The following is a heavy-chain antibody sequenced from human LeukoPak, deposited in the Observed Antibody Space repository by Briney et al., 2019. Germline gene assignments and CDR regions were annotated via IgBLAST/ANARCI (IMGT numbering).Heavy chain of an antibody. D-gene: IGHD6-6*01. J-gene: IGHJ6*03. Sequence: GGSLRLSCAGSGFTFSNYSMNWVRQAPGKGLEWVSFISNSGSYISSADSVKGRFTISRDNAKNSLYLQMNSLRAEDTAVYYCARGYSSSSSSLYYYYMDVWGRGATVTVSS. CDR2: ISNSGSYI. CDR3: ARGYSSSSSSLYYYYMDV. V-gene: IGHV3-21*04. CDR1: GFTFSNYS.